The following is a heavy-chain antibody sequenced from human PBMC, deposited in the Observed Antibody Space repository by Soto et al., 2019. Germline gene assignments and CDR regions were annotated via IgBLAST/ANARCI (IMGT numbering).Heavy chain of an antibody. CDR2: ITPIFDTT. J-gene: IGHJ6*02. CDR1: GGGFSTYA. D-gene: IGHD2-2*01. V-gene: IGHV1-69*01. Sequence: QVQLVQSGAEVKKPGSSVKVSCKASGGGFSTYAITWVRQAPGQGLEWMGGITPIFDTTNYAQKFQGRVTITADESTTTVHMELTSLTSEDTAVYYCVRQGYCSSTSCFDAMEVWGQGTKVTVSS. CDR3: VRQGYCSSTSCFDAMEV.